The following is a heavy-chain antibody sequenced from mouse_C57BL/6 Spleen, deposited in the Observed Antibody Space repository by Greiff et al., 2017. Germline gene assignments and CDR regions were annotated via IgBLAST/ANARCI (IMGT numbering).Heavy chain of an antibody. Sequence: EVMLVESGGGLVKPGGSLKLSCAASGFTFSSYTMSWVRQTPEKRLEWVATISGGGGNTYYPDSVKGRFTISRDNARNTLYLQMSSLRSEDTALYYCARHAITAVVGPGCAYWGQGTLVTVSA. V-gene: IGHV5-9*01. CDR1: GFTFSSYT. CDR2: ISGGGGNT. J-gene: IGHJ3*01. CDR3: ARHAITAVVGPGCAY. D-gene: IGHD1-1*01.